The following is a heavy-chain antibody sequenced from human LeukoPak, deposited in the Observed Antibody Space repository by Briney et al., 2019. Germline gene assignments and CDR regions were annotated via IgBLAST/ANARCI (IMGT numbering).Heavy chain of an antibody. Sequence: GGSLRLSCAASGFTFSSYWVSWVRQAPGKGLEWVANIKQDGSEKYYVDSVKGRFTISRDNAKNSLYLQMNSLRAEDTAVYHCAQRGYSGSDYWGQGTLVTVSS. CDR2: IKQDGSEK. V-gene: IGHV3-7*01. CDR3: AQRGYSGSDY. J-gene: IGHJ4*02. CDR1: GFTFSSYW. D-gene: IGHD5-12*01.